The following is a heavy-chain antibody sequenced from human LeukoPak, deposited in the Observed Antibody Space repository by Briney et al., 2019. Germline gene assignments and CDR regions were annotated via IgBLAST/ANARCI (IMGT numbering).Heavy chain of an antibody. V-gene: IGHV3-48*01. D-gene: IGHD2-2*01. CDR3: ATDRYCGSASCQYYYYSGLDV. J-gene: IGHJ6*02. CDR1: GFTFSSYS. Sequence: GGSLRLSCAASGFTFSSYSMNWVRQAPGKGLEWVSYISTSSSTIYYADSVKGRFTISRDNAKNSLYLQMNSLRAEDTAVYFCATDRYCGSASCQYYYYSGLDVWGQGTTVTVSS. CDR2: ISTSSSTI.